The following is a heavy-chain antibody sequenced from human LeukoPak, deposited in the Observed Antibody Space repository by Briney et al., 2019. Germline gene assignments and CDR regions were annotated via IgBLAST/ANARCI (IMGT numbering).Heavy chain of an antibody. D-gene: IGHD2-2*01. Sequence: ASVKVSCKAPGYTFTTYYMHWVRQAPGQGLEWMGIINPSGGSTSYAQKFQGRVTMARDTSTSTVYMELSSLRSEDTAAYYCARDPWGRGYCSTTSCQNLGGNDAFDIWGQGTMVTVSS. CDR2: INPSGGST. J-gene: IGHJ3*02. CDR1: GYTFTTYY. CDR3: ARDPWGRGYCSTTSCQNLGGNDAFDI. V-gene: IGHV1-46*01.